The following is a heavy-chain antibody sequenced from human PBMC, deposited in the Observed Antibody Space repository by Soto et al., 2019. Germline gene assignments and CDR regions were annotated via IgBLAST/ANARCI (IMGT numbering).Heavy chain of an antibody. CDR2: ISGNSGYI. Sequence: PGGSLRLSCAASGFSLSNFYMNWVRQGPEKGLEWVSSISGNSGYINYSDSVKGRFTISRDNAKASLYLQMNSLRAEDTAVYFCETDPQEELHYMDVWGQGTTVPVSS. V-gene: IGHV3-21*01. CDR3: ETDPQEELHYMDV. CDR1: GFSLSNFY. D-gene: IGHD3-10*01. J-gene: IGHJ6*02.